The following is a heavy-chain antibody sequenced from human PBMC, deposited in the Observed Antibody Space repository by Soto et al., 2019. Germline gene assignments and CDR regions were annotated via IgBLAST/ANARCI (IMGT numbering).Heavy chain of an antibody. CDR1: GGTFSSYA. D-gene: IGHD3-22*01. Sequence: SVEVSCKASGGTFSSYAISWVRQAPGQGLEWMGGIIPIFGTANYAQKFQGRVTITADESTSTAYMELSSLRSEDTAVYYCARGYYDSSPNNWFDPWGQGTLVTVSS. CDR2: IIPIFGTA. J-gene: IGHJ5*02. CDR3: ARGYYDSSPNNWFDP. V-gene: IGHV1-69*13.